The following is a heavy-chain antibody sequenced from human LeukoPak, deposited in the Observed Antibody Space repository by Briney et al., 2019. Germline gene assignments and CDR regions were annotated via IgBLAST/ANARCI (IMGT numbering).Heavy chain of an antibody. J-gene: IGHJ4*02. CDR2: INHSGST. Sequence: SETLSLTCAVYGGSFSGYYWSWIRQPPGKGLEWIGEINHSGSTYYNPSLKSRVTISVDTSKNQFSLKLSSVTAADTAVYYCARELRRGMVWGQGTLVTVSS. CDR3: ARELRRGMV. CDR1: GGSFSGYY. V-gene: IGHV4-34*01. D-gene: IGHD3-16*01.